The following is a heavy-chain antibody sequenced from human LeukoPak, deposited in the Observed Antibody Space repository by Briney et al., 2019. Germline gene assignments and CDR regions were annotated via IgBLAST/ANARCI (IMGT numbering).Heavy chain of an antibody. Sequence: RPGESLKISCKGSGYSFTSYWLGWVRQMPGKGLEWMGIIYPGDSDTRYSPSFQGQVTISADKSISTAYLQWSSLKASDTAMYYCARTEGGSGSYAWFDPWGQGTLVTVSS. CDR3: ARTEGGSGSYAWFDP. V-gene: IGHV5-51*01. D-gene: IGHD3-10*01. CDR1: GYSFTSYW. J-gene: IGHJ5*02. CDR2: IYPGDSDT.